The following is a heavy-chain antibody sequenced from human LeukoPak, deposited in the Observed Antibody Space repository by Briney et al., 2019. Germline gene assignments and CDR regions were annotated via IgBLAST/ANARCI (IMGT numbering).Heavy chain of an antibody. V-gene: IGHV1-69*13. J-gene: IGHJ6*02. CDR3: ASPRYLGRYGMDV. CDR1: GGTFSSYA. Sequence: ASVKVSCKASGGTFSSYALSWVRQAPGQGLEWMGGIIPIFGTANYAQKCQGRVTITAYESTSTAYMELSSLRSEDTAVYYCASPRYLGRYGMDVWGQGTTVTVSS. CDR2: IIPIFGTA. D-gene: IGHD3-10*01.